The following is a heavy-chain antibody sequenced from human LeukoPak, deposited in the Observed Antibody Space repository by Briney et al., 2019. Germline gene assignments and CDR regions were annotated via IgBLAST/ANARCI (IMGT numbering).Heavy chain of an antibody. CDR2: IYTSGST. V-gene: IGHV4-61*02. CDR3: ARDFGSDYDFWSSRNTGPFDP. CDR1: GGSISSGSYY. Sequence: SETLSLTCTVSGGSISSGSYYWSWIRQPAGKGLEWIGRIYTSGSTNYNPSLKSRVTMSMDTSENQFSLTLISVTAADTAVYFCARDFGSDYDFWSSRNTGPFDPWGQGTLVTVSS. D-gene: IGHD3-3*01. J-gene: IGHJ5*02.